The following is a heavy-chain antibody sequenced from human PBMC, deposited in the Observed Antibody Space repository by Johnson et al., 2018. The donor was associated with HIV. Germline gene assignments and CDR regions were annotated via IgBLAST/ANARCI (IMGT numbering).Heavy chain of an antibody. V-gene: IGHV3-66*01. Sequence: VQLVESGGGVVRPGGSLRLSCAASGFTFDDYGMSWVRQGPGKGLEWVSVIYSGGSTYYADSVKGRFTISRDNSKNTLYLQMNSLRAEDTAVYYCAKSIVVVSAGNNDDAFDIWGQGTMVTVSS. D-gene: IGHD2-21*01. CDR1: GFTFDDYG. CDR2: IYSGGST. CDR3: AKSIVVVSAGNNDDAFDI. J-gene: IGHJ3*02.